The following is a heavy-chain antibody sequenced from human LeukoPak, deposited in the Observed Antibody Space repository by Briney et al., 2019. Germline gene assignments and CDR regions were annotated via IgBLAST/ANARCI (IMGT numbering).Heavy chain of an antibody. Sequence: SVKVSCNASGGTFSSYAISWVRQAPGQRLEWRGGILPISGTANYAQKSQRRVTLTADASTSTAYLELSSLRSEDTAVYYCARSDYYDSSGFNWGQGTLVTVSS. CDR2: ILPISGTA. D-gene: IGHD3-22*01. CDR1: GGTFSSYA. CDR3: ARSDYYDSSGFN. J-gene: IGHJ4*02. V-gene: IGHV1-69*13.